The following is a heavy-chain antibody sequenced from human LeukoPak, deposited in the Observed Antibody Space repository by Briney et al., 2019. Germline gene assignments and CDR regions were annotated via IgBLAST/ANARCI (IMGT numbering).Heavy chain of an antibody. CDR2: INPNSGGT. CDR3: ARSPIGFGYYYYMDV. J-gene: IGHJ6*03. V-gene: IGHV1-2*02. CDR1: GYTFTGYY. D-gene: IGHD3-10*01. Sequence: GASVKVSCKASGYTFTGYYMHWVRQAPGQGLEWMGWINPNSGGTNYAQKFQGRVTMTRDTSISTAYMELSRLRSDDTAVYYCARSPIGFGYYYYMDVWGKGTTVTVSS.